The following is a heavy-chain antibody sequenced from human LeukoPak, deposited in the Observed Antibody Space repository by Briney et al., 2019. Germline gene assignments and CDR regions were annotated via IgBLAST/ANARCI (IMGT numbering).Heavy chain of an antibody. V-gene: IGHV1-18*01. CDR3: ARESYYYGSGRSHNWFDP. CDR2: ISAYNGKT. Sequence: ASVKVSCKASGYTFSSYGISWVRQAPGQGLEWMAWISAYNGKTNYAQKFQGRVTMTTETSTSTAYMELRSLRSDDTAVYYCARESYYYGSGRSHNWFDPWGQGTLVTVSS. D-gene: IGHD3-22*01. J-gene: IGHJ5*02. CDR1: GYTFSSYG.